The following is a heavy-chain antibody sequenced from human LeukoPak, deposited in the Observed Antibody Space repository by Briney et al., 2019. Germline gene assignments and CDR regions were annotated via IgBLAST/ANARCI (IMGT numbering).Heavy chain of an antibody. CDR1: GFTFSTYG. Sequence: PGGSLRLSCEASGFTFSTYGMHWVRQAPGKGLEWVAIIRYDGSKKYYADSVKGRFTISRDNPQNTLYLQMNSLRAEDTAVYYCAKGTHYYYFYYYMDAWGKGTTVTISS. CDR3: AKGTHYYYFYYYMDA. V-gene: IGHV3-30*02. D-gene: IGHD1-1*01. J-gene: IGHJ6*03. CDR2: IRYDGSKK.